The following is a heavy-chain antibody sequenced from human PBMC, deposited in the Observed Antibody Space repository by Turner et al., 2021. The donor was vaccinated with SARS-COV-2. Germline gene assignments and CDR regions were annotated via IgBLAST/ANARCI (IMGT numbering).Heavy chain of an antibody. CDR2: IYYSGST. CDR3: ARPNTYYYGSGDSHGKSHNWFDP. CDR1: GGSISSSSYY. Sequence: QLQLQESGPGLVKSSETLSLTCTVSGGSISSSSYYWGWIRQPPGKGLEWIGSIYYSGSTYYNPSLKSRVTISVDTSKNQFSLKLSSVTAADTAVYYCARPNTYYYGSGDSHGKSHNWFDPWGQGTLVTVSS. D-gene: IGHD3-10*01. J-gene: IGHJ5*02. V-gene: IGHV4-39*01.